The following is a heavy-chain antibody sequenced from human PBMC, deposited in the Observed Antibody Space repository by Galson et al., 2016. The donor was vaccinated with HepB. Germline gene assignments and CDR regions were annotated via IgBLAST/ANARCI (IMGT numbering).Heavy chain of an antibody. Sequence: CAISGDSVSGNSVAWMWIRQSPSRGLEWLGRTFYRSQWHYNYAESVKSRITINPDTSKNQFSLQLSSVTPEDTAAYYCVRAVPNWNYGMDVWGQGTAVTVSS. J-gene: IGHJ6*02. D-gene: IGHD1-1*01. CDR3: VRAVPNWNYGMDV. CDR1: GDSVSGNSVA. V-gene: IGHV6-1*01. CDR2: TFYRSQWHY.